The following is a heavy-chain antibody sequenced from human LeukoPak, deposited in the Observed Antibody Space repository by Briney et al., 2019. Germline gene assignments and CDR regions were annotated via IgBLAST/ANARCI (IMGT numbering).Heavy chain of an antibody. CDR3: TGSGGNSC. D-gene: IGHD6-13*01. V-gene: IGHV3-74*01. Sequence: EPGRSLRLSRAASGFTLSGKSMNWARHAPGKGLVWVSSSYADGSTFYADSVKGRFTISRDNAKNTVYLQMNSLRGEDTAVNYCTGSGGNSCWGEGTMVTVSS. CDR2: SYADGST. J-gene: IGHJ3*01. CDR1: GFTLSGKS.